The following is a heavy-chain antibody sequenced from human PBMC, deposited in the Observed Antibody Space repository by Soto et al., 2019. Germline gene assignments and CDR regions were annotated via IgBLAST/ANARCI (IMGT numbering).Heavy chain of an antibody. J-gene: IGHJ4*02. CDR3: ARGSTGYSSSWYRY. V-gene: IGHV4-59*08. Sequence: SETLSLTCTVACGSSSSYYWSWIRQPPGKGLEWIGYIYNSGSTNYNPSLKSRVTISVDTSKNQFSLKLSSVTAADTAVYYCARGSTGYSSSWYRYWGQGTLVTV. CDR1: CGSSSSYY. CDR2: IYNSGST. D-gene: IGHD6-13*01.